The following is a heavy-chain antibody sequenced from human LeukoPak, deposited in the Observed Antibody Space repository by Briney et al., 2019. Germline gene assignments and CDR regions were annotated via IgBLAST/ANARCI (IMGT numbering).Heavy chain of an antibody. D-gene: IGHD6-13*01. CDR1: GGSFSGYY. Sequence: PSETLSLTCAVYGGSFSGYYWSWIRQPPGKGLEWIGEINHSGSTNYNPSLKSRVTISVDASKNQFSLKLSSVTAADTAVYYCAGEGPYWSSSPSFQHWGQGTLVTVSS. CDR2: INHSGST. J-gene: IGHJ1*01. V-gene: IGHV4-34*01. CDR3: AGEGPYWSSSPSFQH.